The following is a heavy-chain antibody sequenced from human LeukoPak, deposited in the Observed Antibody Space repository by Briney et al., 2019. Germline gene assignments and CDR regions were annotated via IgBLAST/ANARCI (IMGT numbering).Heavy chain of an antibody. J-gene: IGHJ4*02. CDR3: ARGQGIAARRGWDY. Sequence: SETLSLTCAVYGGSFSGYYWSWIRQPPGKGLEWIGEINHSGSTNYNPSLTSRATISVDTSKNQFSLKLSSVTAADTAVYYCARGQGIAARRGWDYWGQGTLVTVSS. CDR1: GGSFSGYY. D-gene: IGHD6-6*01. CDR2: INHSGST. V-gene: IGHV4-34*01.